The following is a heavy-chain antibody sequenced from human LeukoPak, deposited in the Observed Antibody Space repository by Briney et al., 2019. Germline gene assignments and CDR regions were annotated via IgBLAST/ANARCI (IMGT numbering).Heavy chain of an antibody. CDR2: ICRGGST. D-gene: IGHD4-23*01. V-gene: IGHV3-53*01. Sequence: PGGSLRLSCAASGFTVSNYYMSWVRQAPGKGLEWVSVICRGGSTDYADSVKGRFTISRDNSENTLYLQMNSLRVEDTAVYYCAREGVYGGESGYWGQGTLVTVSS. CDR1: GFTVSNYY. J-gene: IGHJ4*02. CDR3: AREGVYGGESGY.